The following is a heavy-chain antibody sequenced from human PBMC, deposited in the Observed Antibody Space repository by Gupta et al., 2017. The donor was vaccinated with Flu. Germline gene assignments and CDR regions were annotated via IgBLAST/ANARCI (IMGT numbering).Heavy chain of an antibody. CDR2: ISSSGNTR. J-gene: IGHJ6*02. D-gene: IGHD4-17*01. CDR1: GFTFRSYE. Sequence: EVQLVESGGSLVQPGGSLRLSCAASGFTFRSYEMDWVRQAPGKGLEWVSYISSSGNTRYYANSVKGRFTISRDNAKNSLYLQMNSLRAEDTAIYYCARDDTVTTLFGLDVWGQGTTVTVSS. CDR3: ARDDTVTTLFGLDV. V-gene: IGHV3-48*03.